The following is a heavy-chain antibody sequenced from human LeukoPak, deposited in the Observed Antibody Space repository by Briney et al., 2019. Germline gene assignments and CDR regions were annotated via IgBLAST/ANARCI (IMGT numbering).Heavy chain of an antibody. CDR2: IGTAGDT. Sequence: GRSLRLSCAASGFTFSSYDMHWVRQATGKGLEWVSAIGTAGDTYYPGSVKGRFTISRENAKNSLYLQMNSLRAGDTAVYYCARGIAAAAFDYWGQGTLVTVSS. V-gene: IGHV3-13*04. CDR3: ARGIAAAAFDY. J-gene: IGHJ4*02. D-gene: IGHD6-13*01. CDR1: GFTFSSYD.